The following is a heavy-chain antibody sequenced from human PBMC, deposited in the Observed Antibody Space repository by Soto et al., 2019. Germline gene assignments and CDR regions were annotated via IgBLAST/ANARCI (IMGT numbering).Heavy chain of an antibody. CDR2: VSGGGHST. CDR1: GFTFSTYA. J-gene: IGHJ4*02. D-gene: IGHD5-18*01. CDR3: AKVIIGYRYGLDY. V-gene: IGHV3-23*01. Sequence: EVQLLESGGGLVQPGGSLRLSCAASGFTFSTYAMSWVRQAPGKGLEWVSTVSGGGHSTYYADSVKGRFTTTRHNSKNTLYPQMNSRGADDTAVYDCAKVIIGYRYGLDYWGQGTPVAVSS.